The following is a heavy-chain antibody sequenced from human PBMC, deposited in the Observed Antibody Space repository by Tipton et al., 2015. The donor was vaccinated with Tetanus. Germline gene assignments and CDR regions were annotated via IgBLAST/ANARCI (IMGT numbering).Heavy chain of an antibody. V-gene: IGHV4-59*12. Sequence: TLSLTCTVSGGSMSTYYWSWIRQPPGKGLEWIGYVYYTGSTDYNPSLKSRVTISVDTSKNQFSLRLGSVTAADTAMYYCAREPAATGTSLFDYWGQGALVTVSS. CDR3: AREPAATGTSLFDY. CDR1: GGSMSTYY. D-gene: IGHD6-13*01. J-gene: IGHJ4*02. CDR2: VYYTGST.